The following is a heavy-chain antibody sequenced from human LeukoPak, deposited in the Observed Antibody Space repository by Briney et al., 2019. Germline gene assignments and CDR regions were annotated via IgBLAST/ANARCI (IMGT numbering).Heavy chain of an antibody. Sequence: QPGGSLRLSCAASGFTFSSYSMNWVRQAPGKGLEWVSYISSSSSTIYYADSVKGRFTISRDNAKNSLYLQMNSLRAEDTAVYYCARDWNYGDLYYYYYGMDVWGQGTTVTVSS. CDR3: ARDWNYGDLYYYYYGMDV. J-gene: IGHJ6*02. CDR1: GFTFSSYS. D-gene: IGHD4-17*01. CDR2: ISSSSSTI. V-gene: IGHV3-48*04.